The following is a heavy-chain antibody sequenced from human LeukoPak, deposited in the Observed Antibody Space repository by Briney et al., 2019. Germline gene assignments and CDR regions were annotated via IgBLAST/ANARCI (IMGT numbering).Heavy chain of an antibody. CDR3: ARGQLWLQGNWYFDL. D-gene: IGHD5-18*01. V-gene: IGHV3-48*02. CDR1: GFTFSSYS. Sequence: GVSLRLSCAASGFTFSSYSMNWVRQAPGKGLEWVSYISSSSSTIDYADSVKGRFTISRDNAKNSLYVQMNSLRDEDTAVYYCARGQLWLQGNWYFDLWGRGTLVTVSS. CDR2: ISSSSSTI. J-gene: IGHJ2*01.